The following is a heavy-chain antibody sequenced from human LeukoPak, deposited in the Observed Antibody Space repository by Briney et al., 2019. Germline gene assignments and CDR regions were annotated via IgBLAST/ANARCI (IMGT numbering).Heavy chain of an antibody. CDR2: ISSSSSYI. Sequence: WGSLRLSCAASGFTFSSYSMNWVRQAPGKGLEWVSSISSSSSYIYYADSVKGRFTISRDNAKNSLYLQMNSLRAEDTAVYYCARDDILTGYPSAYYYYGMDVWGQGTTVTVSS. D-gene: IGHD3-9*01. CDR3: ARDDILTGYPSAYYYYGMDV. V-gene: IGHV3-21*01. J-gene: IGHJ6*02. CDR1: GFTFSSYS.